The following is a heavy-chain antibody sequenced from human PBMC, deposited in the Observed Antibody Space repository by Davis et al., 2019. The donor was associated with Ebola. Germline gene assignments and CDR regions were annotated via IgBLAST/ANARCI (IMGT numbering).Heavy chain of an antibody. V-gene: IGHV3-23*01. CDR3: ARDPGGDSNYDWYYYMDV. Sequence: GESLKISCAASGFTFSSYAMSWVRQAPGKGLEWVSAISGSGGNTYYVDSVKGRFTISRDNAKNSLYLQMNSLRAEDTAVYYCARDPGGDSNYDWYYYMDVWGKGTTVTVSS. J-gene: IGHJ6*03. CDR1: GFTFSSYA. D-gene: IGHD4-11*01. CDR2: ISGSGGNT.